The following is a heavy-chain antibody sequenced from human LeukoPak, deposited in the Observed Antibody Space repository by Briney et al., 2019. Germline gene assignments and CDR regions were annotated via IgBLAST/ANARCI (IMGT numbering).Heavy chain of an antibody. Sequence: ASVKVSCKASGYTFSGYYIHWVRQVPGQGLEWMGRINPNSGGTSSAQKFQGRVTMTRDTSISTAYMELSRLRFDDTAVYYCARAKGAVDHDWFDPWGQGTLVTVSS. V-gene: IGHV1-2*06. CDR3: ARAKGAVDHDWFDP. CDR2: INPNSGGT. D-gene: IGHD6-19*01. J-gene: IGHJ5*02. CDR1: GYTFSGYY.